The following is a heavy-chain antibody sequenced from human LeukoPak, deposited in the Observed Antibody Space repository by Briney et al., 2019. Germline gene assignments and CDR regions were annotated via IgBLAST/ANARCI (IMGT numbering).Heavy chain of an antibody. Sequence: SETLSLTCTVSGGSISSYSWSWIRQPAGKGPEWIGRFYISGSTHYSPPLKSRVTVSLDKSRNQFSLKMSSVTAADTAMYYCARDRTGWFDHWGQGILVTVSS. CDR3: ARDRTGWFDH. V-gene: IGHV4-4*07. CDR2: FYISGST. J-gene: IGHJ5*02. CDR1: GGSISSYS.